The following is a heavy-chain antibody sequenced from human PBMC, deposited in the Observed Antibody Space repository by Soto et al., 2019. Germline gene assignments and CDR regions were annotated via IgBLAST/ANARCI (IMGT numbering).Heavy chain of an antibody. CDR2: ISYEGSHT. Sequence: QVQLVESGGGVVQPGRSLRLSCAASGFIFSSYGMHWVRQAPGKGLEWVAVISYEGSHTYYADSVKGRFTITRDNSKTTLYLQMNSLRPEATAVYYCAKEVHCGGGSCSWSEGFDYWGQGTLLTVSS. CDR3: AKEVHCGGGSCSWSEGFDY. CDR1: GFIFSSYG. D-gene: IGHD2-15*01. V-gene: IGHV3-30*18. J-gene: IGHJ4*02.